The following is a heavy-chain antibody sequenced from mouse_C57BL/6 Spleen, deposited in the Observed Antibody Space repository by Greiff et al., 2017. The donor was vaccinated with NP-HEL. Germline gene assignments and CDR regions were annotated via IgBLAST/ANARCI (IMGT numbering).Heavy chain of an antibody. CDR3: AREDYYDYDGGFAY. J-gene: IGHJ3*01. D-gene: IGHD2-4*01. Sequence: QVQLKESGPELVKPGASVKISCKASGYAFSSSWMNWVKQRPGKGLEWIGRIYPGDGDTNYNGKFKGKATLTADKSSSTAYMQLSSLTSEDSAVYFCAREDYYDYDGGFAYWGQGTLVTVSA. CDR2: IYPGDGDT. V-gene: IGHV1-82*01. CDR1: GYAFSSSW.